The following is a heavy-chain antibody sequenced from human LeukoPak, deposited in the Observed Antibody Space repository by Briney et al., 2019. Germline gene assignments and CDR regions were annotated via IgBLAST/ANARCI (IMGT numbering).Heavy chain of an antibody. CDR3: ARVGRELLDAFDI. J-gene: IGHJ3*02. Sequence: SETLPLTCSVSGGSVRSYYWSWIRQPPGKGLEWIGYIHYSGSTNYNPSLKSRVIISIDTSKDEFSLKLSSVTAADTAVYYCARVGRELLDAFDIWGQGTMVTVSS. D-gene: IGHD1-26*01. V-gene: IGHV4-59*08. CDR1: GGSVRSYY. CDR2: IHYSGST.